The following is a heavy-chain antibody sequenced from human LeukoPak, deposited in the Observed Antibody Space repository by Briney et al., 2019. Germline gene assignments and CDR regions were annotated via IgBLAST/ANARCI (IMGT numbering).Heavy chain of an antibody. CDR1: GGSISSHY. CDR3: ARVGYSESYYYYYMDV. J-gene: IGHJ6*03. Sequence: SETLSLTCTVSGGSISSHYWSWIRQPPGKGLEWIGYIYYSGSTNYNPSLKSRVTISVDTSKNQFSLKLSSVTAADTAVYYCARVGYSESYYYYYMDVWGKGTTVTVSS. CDR2: IYYSGST. D-gene: IGHD1-1*01. V-gene: IGHV4-59*11.